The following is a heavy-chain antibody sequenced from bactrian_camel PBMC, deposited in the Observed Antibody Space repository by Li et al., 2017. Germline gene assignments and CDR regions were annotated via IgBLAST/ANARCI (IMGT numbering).Heavy chain of an antibody. CDR2: LDGYGGT. J-gene: IGHJ6*01. CDR3: VTEYCSGGRCRHVFGF. V-gene: IGHV3S9*01. CDR1: GATNSRYC. Sequence: HVQLVESGGGSVQTGGSLRLSCAASGATNSRYCMGWIRQSPGGRREVVATLDGYGGTLYANSVKGRFIISRDNVKNTVYLQIHSMKSEDTALYYCVTEYCSGGRCRHVFGFWGQGTQVTVSS. D-gene: IGHD2*01.